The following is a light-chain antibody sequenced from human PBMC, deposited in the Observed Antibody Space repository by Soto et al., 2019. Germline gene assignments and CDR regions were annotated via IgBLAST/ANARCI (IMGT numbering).Light chain of an antibody. J-gene: IGKJ2*03. CDR1: QSVIRNY. Sequence: EIVLTQSPGTLSLSPGERATLSCRASQSVIRNYLAWYQQKVGQAPRLLIYAASSRATGIPDRFSGSGSGTDFSLTNSRLEPEDIAVYYCQQYGGSPRFSFGQGTKLEIK. CDR2: AAS. V-gene: IGKV3-20*01. CDR3: QQYGGSPRFS.